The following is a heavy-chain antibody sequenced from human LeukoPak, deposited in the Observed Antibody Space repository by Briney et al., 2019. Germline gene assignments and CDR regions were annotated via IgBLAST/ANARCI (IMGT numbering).Heavy chain of an antibody. V-gene: IGHV1-2*02. Sequence: GGSVKVSCKASGYTLTDYYMHGVRQAPGQGLECMAWINPNSGDTHYAQKFQGRVTMTRDTSTSTAYMDLSRLTSDDTAIYYCARDWRGSYFPDFWGQGTLVAVSS. J-gene: IGHJ4*02. CDR3: ARDWRGSYFPDF. CDR2: INPNSGDT. D-gene: IGHD1-26*01. CDR1: GYTLTDYY.